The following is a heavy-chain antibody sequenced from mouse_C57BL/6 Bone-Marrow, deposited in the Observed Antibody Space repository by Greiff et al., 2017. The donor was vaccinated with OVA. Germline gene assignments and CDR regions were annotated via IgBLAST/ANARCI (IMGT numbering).Heavy chain of an antibody. Sequence: QVQLQQSGAELVRPGASVTLSCKASGYTFTDYEMHWVKQTPVHGLEWIGAIDPETGGTAYNQKFKGKAILTADTSSSTAYLELRSLTSERCAVYYCTESNWDEGGDRGQGGTLTVSS. D-gene: IGHD4-1*01. CDR1: GYTFTDYE. CDR3: TESNWDEGGD. J-gene: IGHJ2*01. V-gene: IGHV1-15*01. CDR2: IDPETGGT.